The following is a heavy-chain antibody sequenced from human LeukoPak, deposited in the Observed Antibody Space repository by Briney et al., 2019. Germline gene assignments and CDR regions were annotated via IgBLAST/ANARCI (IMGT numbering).Heavy chain of an antibody. J-gene: IGHJ6*03. CDR1: GYTFSGYY. CDR3: ARGGVTTPPYYYMDV. CDR2: INPNSGDT. D-gene: IGHD4-11*01. V-gene: IGHV1-2*02. Sequence: ASVKVSCKASGYTFSGYYIHWVRQAPGQGLEWMGWINPNSGDTHYAQKFQGRVTMTRDTSSSTAYMELSSLRSEDTAVYYCARGGVTTPPYYYMDVWGKGTTVTVSS.